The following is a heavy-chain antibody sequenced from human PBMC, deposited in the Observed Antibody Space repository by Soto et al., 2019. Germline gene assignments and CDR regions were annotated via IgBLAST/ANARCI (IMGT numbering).Heavy chain of an antibody. CDR2: IYSGGST. CDR1: GFTVSSNY. Sequence: PGGSLRLSCAASGFTVSSNYMSWVRQAPGKGLEWVSVIYSGGSTYYADSVKGRFTISRDNSKNTLYLQMNSLRAEDTAVYYCAKLSGYDNFDCWGQGTLVTVSS. D-gene: IGHD5-12*01. J-gene: IGHJ4*02. CDR3: AKLSGYDNFDC. V-gene: IGHV3-53*01.